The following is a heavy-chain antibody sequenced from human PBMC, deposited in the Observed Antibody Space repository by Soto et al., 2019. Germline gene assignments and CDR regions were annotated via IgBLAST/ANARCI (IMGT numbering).Heavy chain of an antibody. CDR3: ARDLPLNYYDSTYYYYAMEV. J-gene: IGHJ6*02. V-gene: IGHV1-69*13. CDR1: GDTFNSQG. D-gene: IGHD3-22*01. Sequence: SVKVSCKASGDTFNSQGFRWVRQAPGQGLEWLGGIIPFFRATNYAQKFQVRITITADEFTSTAYIELSSLRSEDTAVYYCARDLPLNYYDSTYYYYAMEVWGQGTTVTVSS. CDR2: IIPFFRAT.